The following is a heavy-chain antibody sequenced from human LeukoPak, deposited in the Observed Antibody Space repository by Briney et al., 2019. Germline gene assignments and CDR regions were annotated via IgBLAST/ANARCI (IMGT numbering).Heavy chain of an antibody. Sequence: GGSLRLSCAASEFTVSTNYMTWVRQAPGKGLEWVSVIYRDGNTYYADTVEGRFTISRDNSKDTLYLQMDSLRAEDTAVYYCAAQALAGKGNYFDPWGQGTLVTVSS. CDR1: EFTVSTNY. D-gene: IGHD6-19*01. CDR3: AAQALAGKGNYFDP. J-gene: IGHJ5*02. V-gene: IGHV3-53*01. CDR2: IYRDGNT.